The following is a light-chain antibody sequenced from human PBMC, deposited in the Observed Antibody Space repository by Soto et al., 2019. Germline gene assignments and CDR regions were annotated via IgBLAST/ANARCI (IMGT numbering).Light chain of an antibody. V-gene: IGKV1-12*01. CDR3: QQTNPFFPLS. CDR1: QGISNW. J-gene: IGKJ4*01. Sequence: DIQMTQSPSSVSASVGDRVTITCRASQGISNWLAWYQQQPGKAPKLLIYSASTLQSGVPSRFSGGGAGTHFTLIISSLQPEDFATYYCQQTNPFFPLSFGGGNKVEIK. CDR2: SAS.